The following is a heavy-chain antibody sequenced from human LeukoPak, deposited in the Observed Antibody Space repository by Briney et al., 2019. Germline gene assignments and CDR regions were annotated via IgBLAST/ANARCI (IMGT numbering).Heavy chain of an antibody. V-gene: IGHV4-59*08. CDR1: GGSISSYY. Sequence: SETLSLTCTVSGGSISSYYWSWIRQPPGKGLEWIGYIYYSGSTNYNPSLKSRVTISVDTSKNQFSLKLSSVTAADTAVYYCARHIRTWELLSNYFDYWGQGTLVTVSS. CDR3: ARHIRTWELLSNYFDY. D-gene: IGHD1-26*01. J-gene: IGHJ4*02. CDR2: IYYSGST.